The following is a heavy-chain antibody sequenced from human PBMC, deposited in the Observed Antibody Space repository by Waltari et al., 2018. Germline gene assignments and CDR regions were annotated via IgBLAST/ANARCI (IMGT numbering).Heavy chain of an antibody. CDR2: IIPIFGTA. D-gene: IGHD5-12*01. Sequence: QVQLVQSGAEVKKPGSLVKVSCKASGGTFSSYAISWVRQAPGQGLEWMGGIIPIFGTANYAQKFQGRVTITADESTSTAYMELSSLRSEDTAVYYCARGDSGYDSDYYYYYYYMDVWGKGTTVTVSS. CDR3: ARGDSGYDSDYYYYYYYMDV. CDR1: GGTFSSYA. V-gene: IGHV1-69*12. J-gene: IGHJ6*03.